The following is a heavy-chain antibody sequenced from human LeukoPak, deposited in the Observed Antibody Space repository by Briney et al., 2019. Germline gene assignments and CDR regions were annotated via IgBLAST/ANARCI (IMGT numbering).Heavy chain of an antibody. D-gene: IGHD5-24*01. V-gene: IGHV1-46*01. J-gene: IGHJ4*02. Sequence: ASVKVSCKASGYTFTSYYMHWVRQAPGQGLEWMGIINPSGGSTSYAQKFQGRVTMTRDTSTSTVYMELSSLRSEDTAVYYCPSEGWLQQTSCPFDYWGQGTLVTVSS. CDR2: INPSGGST. CDR1: GYTFTSYY. CDR3: PSEGWLQQTSCPFDY.